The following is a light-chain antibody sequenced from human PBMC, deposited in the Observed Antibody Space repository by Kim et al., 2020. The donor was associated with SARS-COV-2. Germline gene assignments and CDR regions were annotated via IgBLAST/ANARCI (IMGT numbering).Light chain of an antibody. CDR1: SSSRGSNY. V-gene: IGLV1-47*02. CDR3: AAWDDSLSSVV. Sequence: GQRITISCSGRSSSRGSNYVYWHQQVPGTAPKLLICSTTQRPSGVPDRFSGSKSGTSASLAIDGLRSEDEADYYCAAWDDSLSSVVFGGGTQLTVL. CDR2: STT. J-gene: IGLJ3*02.